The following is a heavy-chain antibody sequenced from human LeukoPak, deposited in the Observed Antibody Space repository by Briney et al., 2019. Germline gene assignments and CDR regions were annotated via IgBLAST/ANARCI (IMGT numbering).Heavy chain of an antibody. CDR1: GGSFSGYY. J-gene: IGHJ5*02. Sequence: SETLSLTCAVYGGSFSGYYWSWIRQPPGKGLEWIGEINHSGSTNYNPPLKSRVTISVDTSKNQLSLRMSSVTAADTAVYFCASHHYYAVGSVRGWFGPWGQGTLVTVSS. D-gene: IGHD3-10*01. V-gene: IGHV4-34*01. CDR3: ASHHYYAVGSVRGWFGP. CDR2: INHSGST.